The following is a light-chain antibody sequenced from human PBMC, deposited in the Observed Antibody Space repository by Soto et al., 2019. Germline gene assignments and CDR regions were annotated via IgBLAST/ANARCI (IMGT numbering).Light chain of an antibody. V-gene: IGLV2-14*03. CDR2: DVS. J-gene: IGLJ1*01. CDR3: SSYTTSNTRQIV. CDR1: SSDGGGYNY. Sequence: QCVLAQPASVSGAPGQAITIFRTGTSSDGGGYNYVSWYQHHPGKAPKLLIYDVSNRPSGISNRFSGSKSDNTASLTISGLQPEDEADYYCSSYTTSNTRQIVFGTGTKVTVL.